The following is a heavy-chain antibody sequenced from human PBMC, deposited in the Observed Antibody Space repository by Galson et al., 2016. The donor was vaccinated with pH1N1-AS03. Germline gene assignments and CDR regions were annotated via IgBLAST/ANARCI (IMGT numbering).Heavy chain of an antibody. D-gene: IGHD4-23*01. Sequence: SLRLSCAVSGFTVSSKYTSWVRQTPEKGLEWVSSIYSGGSTYYADSVKGRFTISRDDSKATLFLQMSSLRPEDTAVYYCASVTPAWPTVGAFGIWGQGTMVTVSS. CDR1: GFTVSSKY. J-gene: IGHJ3*02. CDR2: IYSGGST. CDR3: ASVTPAWPTVGAFGI. V-gene: IGHV3-66*02.